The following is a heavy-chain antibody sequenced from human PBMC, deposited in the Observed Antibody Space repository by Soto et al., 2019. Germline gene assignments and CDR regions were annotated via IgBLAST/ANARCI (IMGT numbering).Heavy chain of an antibody. CDR3: VHGTLGSFGHVYFDY. J-gene: IGHJ4*02. CDR2: IYWDDDK. Sequence: SGPTLVNPTQTLTLTCSLSGFSVSSNGARVGWIRQPPGKALEWLALIYWDDDKHYNPSLKTRLTSTKDTSKKQVVLTVTDMDPVDTATYYCVHGTLGSFGHVYFDYWGPGTLGTAPQ. CDR1: GFSVSSNGAR. V-gene: IGHV2-5*02. D-gene: IGHD3-3*02.